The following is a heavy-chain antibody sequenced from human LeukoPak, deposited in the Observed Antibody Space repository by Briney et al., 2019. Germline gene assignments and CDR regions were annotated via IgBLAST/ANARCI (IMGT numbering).Heavy chain of an antibody. V-gene: IGHV3-30*04. CDR2: ISYDGSTT. J-gene: IGHJ4*02. Sequence: GGSLRLSCAASGFTFSRNAMHWVRQTPGKGLEWVAVISYDGSTTYYSDSVKGRFTISRDNSKSTLYLQMNSLRAEDTAVYYCARDVGFGGYSRGIFDYWGQGTLVTVSS. CDR3: ARDVGFGGYSRGIFDY. CDR1: GFTFSRNA. D-gene: IGHD3-10*01.